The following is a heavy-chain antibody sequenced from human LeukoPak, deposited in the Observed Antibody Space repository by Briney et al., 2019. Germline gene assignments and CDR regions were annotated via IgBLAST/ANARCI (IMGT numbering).Heavy chain of an antibody. Sequence: SETLSLTCIVSDGSISSSRYYWGWIRQPPGKGLEWIGSIYYSGSTNYNPSLKSRVTISVDTSNNQFSLKLSSLTAADTAVYYCARFGITMVRGEIDYWGQGTLVTVSS. CDR3: ARFGITMVRGEIDY. V-gene: IGHV4-39*01. J-gene: IGHJ4*02. D-gene: IGHD3-10*01. CDR1: DGSISSSRYY. CDR2: IYYSGST.